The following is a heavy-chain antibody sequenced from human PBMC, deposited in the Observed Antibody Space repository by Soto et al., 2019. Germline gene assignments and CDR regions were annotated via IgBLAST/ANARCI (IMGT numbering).Heavy chain of an antibody. CDR3: VRTSLVVAAATREDY. V-gene: IGHV3-74*01. CDR1: GFTFSSYW. Sequence: EVQLVESGGGLVQPGGSLRLSCAASGFTFSSYWMHWVRQAPGKGRVWVSRINSDGSSTSYADSVKGRLSISRDNAKHTLYLQMNCLRAEDTAVYYCVRTSLVVAAATREDYWGQGTLVTVSS. D-gene: IGHD2-15*01. J-gene: IGHJ4*02. CDR2: INSDGSST.